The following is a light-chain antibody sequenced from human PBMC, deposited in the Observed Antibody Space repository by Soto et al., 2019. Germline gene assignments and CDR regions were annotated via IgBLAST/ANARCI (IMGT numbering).Light chain of an antibody. CDR1: QGISSY. J-gene: IGKJ1*01. CDR2: AAS. V-gene: IGKV1-8*01. CDR3: QQYYSYPRT. Sequence: AIRMTQSPSSLSASTGDRVTITCRASQGISSYLAWYQQKPGKAPKLLIYAASTLQSGVPSKVSGSGSWTDFTLTIICLQSEDFATYYCQQYYSYPRTFGQGTKVEIK.